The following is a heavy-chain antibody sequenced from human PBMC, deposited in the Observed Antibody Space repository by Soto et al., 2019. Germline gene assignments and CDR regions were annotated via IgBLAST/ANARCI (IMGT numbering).Heavy chain of an antibody. CDR2: IYYSGST. J-gene: IGHJ4*02. D-gene: IGHD3-3*01. V-gene: IGHV4-31*03. CDR3: ARSPVLRFLEWLPYYFDY. Sequence: QVQLQESGPGLVKPSQTLSLTCTVSGGSISSGGYYWSWIRQHPGKGLEWIGYIYYSGSTYYNPSLKGRVTISVDTSKNQFSLKLSSVTAADTAVYYCARSPVLRFLEWLPYYFDYWGQGTLVTVSS. CDR1: GGSISSGGYY.